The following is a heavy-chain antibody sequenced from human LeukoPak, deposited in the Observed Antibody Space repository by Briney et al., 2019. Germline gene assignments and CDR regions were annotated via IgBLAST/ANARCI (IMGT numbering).Heavy chain of an antibody. Sequence: PSETLSLTCTVSGGSISSSSYYWGWIRQPPGEGLEWIGSIYYSGSTYYNPSLKSRVTISVDTSKNQFSLKLSSVTAADTAVYYCARNGRGLYYYDSSGYPRSAFDIWGQGTMVTVSS. CDR2: IYYSGST. J-gene: IGHJ3*02. D-gene: IGHD3-22*01. CDR1: GGSISSSSYY. V-gene: IGHV4-39*07. CDR3: ARNGRGLYYYDSSGYPRSAFDI.